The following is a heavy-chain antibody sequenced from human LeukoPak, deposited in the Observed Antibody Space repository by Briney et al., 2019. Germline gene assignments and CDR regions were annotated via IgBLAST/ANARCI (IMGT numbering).Heavy chain of an antibody. J-gene: IGHJ4*02. Sequence: SETLSLTCAVYGGSFSGYYWSWIRQPAGKGLEWIGRIYTSGSTNYNPSLKSRVTMSVDTSKNQFSLKLSSVTAADTAVYYCARGKWELPRLWGQGTLVTVSS. CDR2: IYTSGST. CDR1: GGSFSGYY. CDR3: ARGKWELPRL. D-gene: IGHD1-26*01. V-gene: IGHV4-59*10.